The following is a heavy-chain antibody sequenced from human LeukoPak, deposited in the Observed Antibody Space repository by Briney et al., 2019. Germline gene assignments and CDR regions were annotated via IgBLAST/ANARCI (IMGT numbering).Heavy chain of an antibody. CDR2: IIPIFGTA. D-gene: IGHD1-26*01. CDR1: GGTFSSYA. V-gene: IGHV1-69*13. CDR3: ARVGSGSYYDGGFDY. J-gene: IGHJ4*02. Sequence: SVKVSCKASGGTFSSYAISWVRQAPGQGLEWMGGIIPIFGTANYAQKFQGRVTITADESTSTAYMGLSSLRSEDTAVYYCARVGSGSYYDGGFDYWGQGTLVTVSS.